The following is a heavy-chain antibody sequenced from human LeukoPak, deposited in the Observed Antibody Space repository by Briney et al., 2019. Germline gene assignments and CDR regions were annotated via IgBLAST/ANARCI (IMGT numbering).Heavy chain of an antibody. CDR1: GFTFSSYW. V-gene: IGHV3-30-3*01. CDR2: ISYDGNNK. J-gene: IGHJ4*02. Sequence: PGGSLRLSCAASGFTFSSYWMHWVRQAPGKGLVWVALISYDGNNKYYADSVKGQFTISRDNSKNTLYLQMNSLRAEDTAVYYCARAGDAYCSGGSCYDQNDYWGQGTLVTVSS. CDR3: ARAGDAYCSGGSCYDQNDY. D-gene: IGHD2-15*01.